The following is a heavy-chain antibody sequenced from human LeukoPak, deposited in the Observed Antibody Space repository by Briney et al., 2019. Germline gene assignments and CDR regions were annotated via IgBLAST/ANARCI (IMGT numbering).Heavy chain of an antibody. Sequence: SETLSLTCTVSGGSISSGSYYWSWIRQPAGKGLEWIGRIYTSGSTNYNPSLKSRVTISVDTSKNQFSLKLSPVTAEDTAVYYCARTDGTIGGYFDYWGQGTLVTVSS. CDR1: GGSISSGSYY. J-gene: IGHJ4*02. V-gene: IGHV4-61*02. D-gene: IGHD1-7*01. CDR2: IYTSGST. CDR3: ARTDGTIGGYFDY.